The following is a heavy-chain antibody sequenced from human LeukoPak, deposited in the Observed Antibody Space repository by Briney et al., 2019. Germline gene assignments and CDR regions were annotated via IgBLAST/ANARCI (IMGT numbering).Heavy chain of an antibody. CDR2: IRHDGSHK. CDR3: ALMRDGYTH. CDR1: GFIFSNYG. D-gene: IGHD5-24*01. J-gene: IGHJ4*02. V-gene: IGHV3-30*02. Sequence: GGSLRLSCTASGFIFSNYGMHWVRQAPGKGLEGVAFIRHDGSHKSYADSVEGRFTISRDNSKNTLSLQMNSLRADDTAVYYCALMRDGYTHWGQGLLVTVS.